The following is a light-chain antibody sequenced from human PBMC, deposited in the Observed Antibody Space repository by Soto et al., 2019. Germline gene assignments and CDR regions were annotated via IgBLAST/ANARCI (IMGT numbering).Light chain of an antibody. CDR1: QRVSNSR. J-gene: IGKJ1*01. CDR2: DAS. Sequence: VVGQYHTTMALCRGERSILSGGATQRVSNSRLAWYQQKPARAPRLLIYDASSMATGIPDRFSGSGSGTDFTLTISSLEPEDFALYYCQQYGSSPTTSAQGTKVDIK. CDR3: QQYGSSPTT. V-gene: IGKV3D-20*01.